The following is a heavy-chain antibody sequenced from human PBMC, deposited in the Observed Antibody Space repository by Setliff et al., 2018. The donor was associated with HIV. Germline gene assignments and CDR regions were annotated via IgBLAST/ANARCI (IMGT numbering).Heavy chain of an antibody. J-gene: IGHJ4*02. D-gene: IGHD1-26*01. Sequence: GGSLRLSCAASGFTFSRHNMNWVRQAPGKGLEWVSSIISGDIWYADSVRGRFTISRDNTKNTLYLQMNNLRAEDTAVYYCVRDYMWAFDYWGQGTLVTVSS. CDR3: VRDYMWAFDY. CDR2: IISGDI. V-gene: IGHV3-21*01. CDR1: GFTFSRHN.